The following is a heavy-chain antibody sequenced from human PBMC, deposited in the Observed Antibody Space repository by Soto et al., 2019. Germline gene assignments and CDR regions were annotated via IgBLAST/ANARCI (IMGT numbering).Heavy chain of an antibody. Sequence: ESLKISCKGSVYSFTSYWIGWVRQMPGKGLGWMGIIYPGDSDTRYSPSFQGQVTISADKSISTAYLQWSSLKASDTAMYYCARHRGDYYYHMEVCGQGTPVTVSS. CDR2: IYPGDSDT. CDR1: VYSFTSYW. V-gene: IGHV5-51*01. J-gene: IGHJ6*03. CDR3: ARHRGDYYYHMEV.